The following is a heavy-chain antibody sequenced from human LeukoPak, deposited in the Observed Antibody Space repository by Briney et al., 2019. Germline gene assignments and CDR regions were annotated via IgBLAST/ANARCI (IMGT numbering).Heavy chain of an antibody. CDR1: GFTFSSYS. Sequence: GGSLRLSCAASGFTFSSYSMNWVRQAPGEGLEWVSSISTSSNYIYYADSVKGRFTISRDNAKNSLYLQMNSLRAEDTAVYYCARDSSGWSNWFDPWGQGTLVTVSS. J-gene: IGHJ5*02. CDR3: ARDSSGWSNWFDP. V-gene: IGHV3-21*01. D-gene: IGHD6-19*01. CDR2: ISTSSNYI.